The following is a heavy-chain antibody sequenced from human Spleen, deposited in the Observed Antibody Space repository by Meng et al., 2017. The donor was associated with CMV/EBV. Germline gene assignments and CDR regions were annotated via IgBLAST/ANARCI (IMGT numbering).Heavy chain of an antibody. J-gene: IGHJ5*02. Sequence: GESLKISCAASGFTISSNYMSWVRQAPGKGLEWVSVISSGGSTYYADSVKGRFTISGDSSKNTLYLQMNSLRAEDTAVYYCARGYSRGFDPWGRGTLVTVSS. V-gene: IGHV3-53*01. CDR1: GFTISSNY. CDR2: ISSGGST. D-gene: IGHD3-22*01. CDR3: ARGYSRGFDP.